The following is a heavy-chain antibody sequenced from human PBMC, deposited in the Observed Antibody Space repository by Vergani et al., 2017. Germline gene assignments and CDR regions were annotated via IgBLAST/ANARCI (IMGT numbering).Heavy chain of an antibody. J-gene: IGHJ4*02. CDR3: ARVDMLNGYYFFDY. D-gene: IGHD3-9*01. Sequence: QVQLVQSGAEVGKPGASVKISCKASGYPFTAYYIHWVRQAPEQGLEWVGVISPDGFSTFYAQKFQGRVTITRDTSTSTVYVEVTSLRSDDTAVYYCARVDMLNGYYFFDYWGQGTPVTVSS. CDR2: ISPDGFST. CDR1: GYPFTAYY. V-gene: IGHV1-46*01.